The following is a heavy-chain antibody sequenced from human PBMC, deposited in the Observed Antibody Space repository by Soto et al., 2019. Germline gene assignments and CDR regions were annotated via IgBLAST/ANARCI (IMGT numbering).Heavy chain of an antibody. Sequence: EVQLLESGGGLVQPGGSLRLSFTASGFTFNRHAMTWVRQAPGKGLEWVSGLSDSGGSIYYADSVKGRFTFSRDNSMNPLYLQMNTLGAEDTGVYYCAKVASGWYAGFFDLWGQGTLVTVSS. CDR1: GFTFNRHA. D-gene: IGHD6-13*01. V-gene: IGHV3-23*01. CDR2: LSDSGGSI. J-gene: IGHJ4*02. CDR3: AKVASGWYAGFFDL.